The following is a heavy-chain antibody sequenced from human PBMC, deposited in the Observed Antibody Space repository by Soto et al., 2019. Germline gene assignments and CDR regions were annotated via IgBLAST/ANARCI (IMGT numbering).Heavy chain of an antibody. D-gene: IGHD3-10*01. V-gene: IGHV4-39*01. J-gene: IGHJ6*01. CDR2: IYYSGST. CDR3: ARLLFYGSGGGLRYYYYVSAF. Sequence: GKGLEWIGSIYYSGSTYYNPSLKSRVTISVDTSKNQFSLKLSSVTAADTAVYYCARLLFYGSGGGLRYYYYVSAFRRNRSTVTV.